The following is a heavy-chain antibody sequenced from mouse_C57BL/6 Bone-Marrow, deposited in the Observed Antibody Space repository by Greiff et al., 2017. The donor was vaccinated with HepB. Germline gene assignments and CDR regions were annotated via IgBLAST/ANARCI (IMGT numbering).Heavy chain of an antibody. CDR3: ARENWAWYFDV. CDR1: GFTFSDFY. Sequence: EVQVVESGGGLVQSGRSLRLSCATSGFTFSDFYMEWVRQAPGKGLEWIAASRNKANDYTTEYSASVKGRFIVSRDTSQSILYLQMNALRAEDTAIYYCARENWAWYFDVWGTGTTVTVSS. CDR2: SRNKANDYTT. V-gene: IGHV7-1*01. D-gene: IGHD4-1*01. J-gene: IGHJ1*03.